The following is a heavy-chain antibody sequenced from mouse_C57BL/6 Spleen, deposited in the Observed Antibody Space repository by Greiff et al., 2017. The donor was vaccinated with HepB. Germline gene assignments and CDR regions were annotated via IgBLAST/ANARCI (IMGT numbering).Heavy chain of an antibody. D-gene: IGHD2-3*01. CDR3: ARDGNYDAMDY. V-gene: IGHV1-72*01. J-gene: IGHJ4*01. Sequence: VQLQQSGAELVKPGASVKLSCKASGYTFTSYWMHWVKQRPGRGLEWIGRIDPNSGGTKYNEKFKSKATLTVDKPSSTAYMQLSSLTSEDSAVYECARDGNYDAMDYWGQGTSVTVSS. CDR2: IDPNSGGT. CDR1: GYTFTSYW.